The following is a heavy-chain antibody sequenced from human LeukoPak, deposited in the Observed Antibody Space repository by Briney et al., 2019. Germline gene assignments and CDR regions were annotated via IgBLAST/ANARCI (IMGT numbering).Heavy chain of an antibody. CDR1: GGSISSSNW. D-gene: IGHD1-26*01. J-gene: IGHJ5*02. Sequence: TSETLSLTCAVSGGSISSSNWWSWVRQPPGKGLEWIGEIYHSGSTNYNPSLKSRVTISVDKSKNQLSLKLSSVTAADTAVYYCARDLGLGRRWFDPWGQGTLVTVSS. V-gene: IGHV4-4*02. CDR2: IYHSGST. CDR3: ARDLGLGRRWFDP.